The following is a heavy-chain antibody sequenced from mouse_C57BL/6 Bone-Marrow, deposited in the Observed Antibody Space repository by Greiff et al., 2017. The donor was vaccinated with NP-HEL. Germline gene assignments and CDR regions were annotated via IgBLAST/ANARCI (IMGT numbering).Heavy chain of an antibody. CDR3: ASIYYYGSSGYFDV. V-gene: IGHV1-42*01. CDR1: GYSFTGYY. Sequence: EVKLMESGPELVKPGASVKISCKASGYSFTGYYMNWVKQSPEKSLEWIGEINPSTGGTTYNQKFKAKATLTVDKSSSTAYMQLKSLTSEDSAVYYCASIYYYGSSGYFDVWGTGTTVTVSS. D-gene: IGHD1-1*01. CDR2: INPSTGGT. J-gene: IGHJ1*03.